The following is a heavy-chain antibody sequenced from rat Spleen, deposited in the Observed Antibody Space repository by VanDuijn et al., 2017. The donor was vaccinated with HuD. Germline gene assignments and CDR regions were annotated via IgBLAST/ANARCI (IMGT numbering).Heavy chain of an antibody. J-gene: IGHJ2*01. Sequence: EVHLVESGGGLVQPGRSLKLSCAASGFTFSDYYMAWVRQAPKKGLEWVASISYEGSGTYYGDSVKGRFTISRDNAKSTLYLQMDSLRSEDTATYYCTTMGSGGGYWGQGVMVTVSS. CDR1: GFTFSDYY. CDR2: ISYEGSGT. D-gene: IGHD1-12*02. CDR3: TTMGSGGGY. V-gene: IGHV5-22*01.